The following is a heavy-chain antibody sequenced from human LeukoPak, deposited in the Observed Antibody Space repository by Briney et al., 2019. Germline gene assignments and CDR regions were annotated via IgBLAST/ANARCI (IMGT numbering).Heavy chain of an antibody. CDR2: ISPSGGST. D-gene: IGHD5-24*01. CDR1: GYTFTSYY. CDR3: ARDNSVRDEARWFNP. J-gene: IGHJ5*02. V-gene: IGHV1-46*03. Sequence: AASVKVSCKASGYTFTSYYMHWVRQAPGQGPEWMGVISPSGGSTTYAQKFQGRVTLTRDMSTSTDYLELNSLRSEDTAVYYCARDNSVRDEARWFNPWGQGTLVTASS.